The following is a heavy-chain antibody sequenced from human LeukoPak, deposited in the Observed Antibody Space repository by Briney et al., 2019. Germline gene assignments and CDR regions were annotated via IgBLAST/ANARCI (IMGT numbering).Heavy chain of an antibody. Sequence: GGSLRLSCVASGFIFSSSWMSWVRQAPGKGREWVANIKQDGSEKNYADSVKGRFTISRDNAKNSLYLQMNSLRAEDTAVYYCASMFNWNYGKDYWGQGTLVTVSS. CDR3: ASMFNWNYGKDY. J-gene: IGHJ4*02. D-gene: IGHD1-7*01. CDR2: IKQDGSEK. V-gene: IGHV3-7*01. CDR1: GFIFSSSW.